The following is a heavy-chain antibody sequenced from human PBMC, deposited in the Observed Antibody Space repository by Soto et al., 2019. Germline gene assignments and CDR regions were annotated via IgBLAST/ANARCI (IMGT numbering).Heavy chain of an antibody. V-gene: IGHV3-23*01. D-gene: IGHD2-15*01. CDR2: ISGSGGST. J-gene: IGHJ4*02. CDR1: GFTFSSYA. Sequence: GESLKISCAASGFTFSSYAMSWVRQAPGKGLEWVSAISGSGGSTYYADSVKGRFTISRDNSKNTLYLQMNSLRAEDTAVYYCAKDALRVVVVAATVYFDYWGQGTLVTVSS. CDR3: AKDALRVVVVAATVYFDY.